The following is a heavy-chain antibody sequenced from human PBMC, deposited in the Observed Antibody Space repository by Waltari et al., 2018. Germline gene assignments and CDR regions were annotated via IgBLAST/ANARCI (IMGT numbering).Heavy chain of an antibody. CDR3: ARHYRGGDY. V-gene: IGHV4-59*08. J-gene: IGHJ4*02. D-gene: IGHD3-16*01. CDR1: GGSISDYY. CDR2: IYYSGST. Sequence: QVQLQESGPGLVKPSETLSLTCTASGGSISDYYCSWIRQPPGKGLEWIGYIYYSGSTNYNPSLKSRVTMSVDTSKNQFSLKLSSVTAADTAVYYCARHYRGGDYWGQGTLVTGSS.